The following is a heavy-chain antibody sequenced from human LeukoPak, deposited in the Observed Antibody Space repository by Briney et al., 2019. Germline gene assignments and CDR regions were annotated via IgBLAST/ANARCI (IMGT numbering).Heavy chain of an antibody. CDR1: GFTFGSYA. V-gene: IGHV3-23*01. CDR2: ISGSGGST. D-gene: IGHD6-6*01. Sequence: GGSLRLSCAASGFTFGSYAMSWVCQAPGKGLEWVSAISGSGGSTYYADSVKGRFTISRDNSKNTLYLQMNSLRAEDTAVYYCAKAGEYSSSWAFWGQGTLVTVSS. CDR3: AKAGEYSSSWAF. J-gene: IGHJ4*02.